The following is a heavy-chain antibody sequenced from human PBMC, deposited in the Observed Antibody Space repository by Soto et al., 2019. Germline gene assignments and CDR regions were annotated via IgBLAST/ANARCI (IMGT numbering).Heavy chain of an antibody. Sequence: GGSLRLSCAASGFTFSSYAMHWVRQAPGKGLEWVAVISYDGSNKYYADSVKGRFTISRDNSKNTLYLQMNSLRAEDTAVYYCARPVYDILTGPQGYWGQGTLVTVSS. CDR2: ISYDGSNK. J-gene: IGHJ4*02. D-gene: IGHD3-9*01. CDR1: GFTFSSYA. CDR3: ARPVYDILTGPQGY. V-gene: IGHV3-30-3*01.